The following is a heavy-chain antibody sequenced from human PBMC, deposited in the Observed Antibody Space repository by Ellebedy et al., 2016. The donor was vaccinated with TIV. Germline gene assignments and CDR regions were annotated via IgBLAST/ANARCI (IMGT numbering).Heavy chain of an antibody. CDR2: IYYSGST. V-gene: IGHV4-31*03. J-gene: IGHJ6*02. Sequence: SETLSLTXTVSGGSISSGGYYWSWIRQHPGKGLEWIGYIYYSGSTYYNPSLKSRVTISVDTSKNQFSLKLSSVTAADTAVYYCARVGKVRYYYYGMDVWGQGTTVTVSS. CDR3: ARVGKVRYYYYGMDV. CDR1: GGSISSGGYY.